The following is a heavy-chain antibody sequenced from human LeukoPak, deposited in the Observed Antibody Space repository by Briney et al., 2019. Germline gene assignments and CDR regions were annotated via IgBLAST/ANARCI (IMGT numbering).Heavy chain of an antibody. J-gene: IGHJ4*02. CDR3: ASLYYYGSRG. V-gene: IGHV3-74*01. CDR2: INSDGSST. CDR1: GFTFSSQW. Sequence: PGGSLRLSCAASGFTFSSQWRHWVRQAPGKGLVWVSRINSDGSSTSYAASVKGRFTISRDNAKNTLYLQMNSLSAEDTAVYYCASLYYYGSRGWGQGTLVTVSS. D-gene: IGHD3-22*01.